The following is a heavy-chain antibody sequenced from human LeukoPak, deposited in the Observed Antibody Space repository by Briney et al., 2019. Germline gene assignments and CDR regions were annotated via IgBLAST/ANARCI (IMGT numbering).Heavy chain of an antibody. Sequence: SVKVSCKASGGTFSSYAISWVRHAPGQELEWMGGIIPIFGTANYAQKFQGRVTITADESTSTAYMELSSLRSEDTAVYYCARDGITMVRGVILPTYYYYMDVWGKGTTVTISS. CDR3: ARDGITMVRGVILPTYYYYMDV. CDR2: IIPIFGTA. D-gene: IGHD3-10*01. V-gene: IGHV1-69*13. CDR1: GGTFSSYA. J-gene: IGHJ6*03.